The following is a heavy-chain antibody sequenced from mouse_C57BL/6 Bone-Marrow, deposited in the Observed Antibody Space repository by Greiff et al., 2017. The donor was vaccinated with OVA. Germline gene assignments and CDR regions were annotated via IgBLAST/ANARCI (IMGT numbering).Heavy chain of an antibody. Sequence: EVQGVESGGGLVQPKGSLKLSCAASGFSFNTYAMNWVRQAPGKGLEWVARIRSKSNNYATYYADSVKDRFTISRDDSESMLYLQMNNLKTEDTAMYYCVSGILVYAMDYWGQGTSVTVSS. CDR3: VSGILVYAMDY. V-gene: IGHV10-1*01. CDR2: IRSKSNNYAT. CDR1: GFSFNTYA. J-gene: IGHJ4*01.